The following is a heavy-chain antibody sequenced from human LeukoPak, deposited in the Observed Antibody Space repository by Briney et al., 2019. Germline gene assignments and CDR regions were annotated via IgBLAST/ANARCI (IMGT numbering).Heavy chain of an antibody. CDR2: VYYSGRT. J-gene: IGHJ4*02. D-gene: IGHD6-13*01. V-gene: IGHV4-39*07. CDR3: ARGGDSSSWSVDY. CDR1: GASISSSSYF. Sequence: SETLSLTCTVSGASISSSSYFWGWIRQSSGKGLEYIGSVYYSGRTYYNPSLKSRVTISVDTSKNQFSLRLSSVTAADTAVYYCARGGDSSSWSVDYWGQGTLVTVSS.